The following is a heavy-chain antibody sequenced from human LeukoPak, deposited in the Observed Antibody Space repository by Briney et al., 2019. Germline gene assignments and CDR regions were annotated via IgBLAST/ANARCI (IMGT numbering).Heavy chain of an antibody. V-gene: IGHV4-59*01. CDR3: AREEDTLDAFDI. D-gene: IGHD2-15*01. CDR1: GGSIGTNY. Sequence: PSETLSLTCAVSGGSIGTNYWTWIRQPPGKGLEYIGYIYYSGSTNYNPSLKSRVTISVDTSKNQFSLKLSSVTAADTAVYYCAREEDTLDAFDIWGQGTMVTVSS. J-gene: IGHJ3*02. CDR2: IYYSGST.